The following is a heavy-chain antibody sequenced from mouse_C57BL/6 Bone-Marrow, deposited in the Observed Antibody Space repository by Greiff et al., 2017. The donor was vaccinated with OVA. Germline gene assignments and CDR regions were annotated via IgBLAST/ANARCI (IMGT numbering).Heavy chain of an antibody. CDR1: GYTFTSYW. CDR2: IYPGSGST. D-gene: IGHD1-1*01. J-gene: IGHJ1*03. CDR3: ASEGYGSSPRYFDV. V-gene: IGHV1-55*01. Sequence: QVQLQQPGAELVKPGASVKMSCKASGYTFTSYWLTWVKQRPGQGLEWIGDIYPGSGSTNYNEKFKSKATLTVDTSSSTAYMQLSSLTSEDSAVYYCASEGYGSSPRYFDVWGTGTTVTVSS.